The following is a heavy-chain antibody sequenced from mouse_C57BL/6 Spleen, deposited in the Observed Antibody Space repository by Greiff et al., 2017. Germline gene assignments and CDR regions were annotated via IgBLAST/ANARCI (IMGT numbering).Heavy chain of an antibody. Sequence: VQLQQPGAELVKPGASVKMSCKASGYTFTSYWITWVKQRPGQGLEWIGDIYPGSGSTNYNEKFKSKATLTVDTSSSTAYMQLSSLTSEDSAVYYCARIYSNYGGAWFAYWGQGTLVTVSA. CDR3: ARIYSNYGGAWFAY. CDR1: GYTFTSYW. CDR2: IYPGSGST. D-gene: IGHD2-5*01. V-gene: IGHV1-55*01. J-gene: IGHJ3*01.